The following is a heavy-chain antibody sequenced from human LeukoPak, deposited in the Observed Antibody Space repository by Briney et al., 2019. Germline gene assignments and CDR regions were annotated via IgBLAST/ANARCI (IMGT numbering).Heavy chain of an antibody. CDR1: GFTFSSYA. J-gene: IGHJ4*02. CDR2: ISGSGGST. CDR3: AREAYYDFWSGYYTGYFDY. D-gene: IGHD3-3*01. Sequence: GGSLRLSCAASGFTFSSYAMSWVRQAPGKGLEWVSAISGSGGSTYYADSVKGRFTISRDNSKNTLYLQMNSLRAEDTAVYYCAREAYYDFWSGYYTGYFDYWGQGTLVTVSS. V-gene: IGHV3-23*01.